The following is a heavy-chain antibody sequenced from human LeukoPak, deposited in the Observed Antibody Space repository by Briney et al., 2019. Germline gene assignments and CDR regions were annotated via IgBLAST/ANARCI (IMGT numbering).Heavy chain of an antibody. CDR3: ARDGYYGSGSYPFDY. CDR2: IIPIFGTA. CDR1: GGTFSSYA. J-gene: IGHJ4*02. V-gene: IGHV1-69*01. Sequence: SVKVSCKASGGTFSSYAISWVRQAPGQGLELMGGIIPIFGTANYAQKFQGRVTITADESTSTAYMELSSLRSEDTAVYYCARDGYYGSGSYPFDYWGQGTLVTVSS. D-gene: IGHD3-10*01.